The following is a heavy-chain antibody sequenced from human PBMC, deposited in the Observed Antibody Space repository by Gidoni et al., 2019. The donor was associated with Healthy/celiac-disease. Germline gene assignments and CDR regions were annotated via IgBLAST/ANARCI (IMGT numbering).Heavy chain of an antibody. J-gene: IGHJ4*02. CDR2: INHSGST. Sequence: QVQLQQWGAGLLKPSETLSLTCAVYGGSFSGYYWSWIRQPPGKGLEWIGEINHSGSTNYNPSLKSRVTISVDTSKNQFSLKLSSVTAADTAVYYCARIAARRLPVDYWGQGTLVTVSS. D-gene: IGHD6-6*01. V-gene: IGHV4-34*01. CDR1: GGSFSGYY. CDR3: ARIAARRLPVDY.